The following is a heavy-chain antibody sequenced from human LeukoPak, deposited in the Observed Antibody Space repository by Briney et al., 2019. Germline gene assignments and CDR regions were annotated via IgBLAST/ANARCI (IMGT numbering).Heavy chain of an antibody. CDR1: GFTFSSYS. CDR2: ISSSSSTI. CDR3: ARDSNIAAFDI. V-gene: IGHV3-48*01. D-gene: IGHD5-12*01. Sequence: GGSLRLSCAASGFTFSSYSMNWVRQAPGKGLEWVSYISSSSSTIYYADSVKGRFTISRDNSRNTLYLQMNSLRAEDTAVYYCARDSNIAAFDIWGQGTMVTVSS. J-gene: IGHJ3*02.